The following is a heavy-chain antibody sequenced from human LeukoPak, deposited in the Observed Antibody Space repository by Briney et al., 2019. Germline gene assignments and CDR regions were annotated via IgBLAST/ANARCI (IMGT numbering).Heavy chain of an antibody. D-gene: IGHD3-16*01. J-gene: IGHJ4*02. CDR3: AKSEMGGGVKFDY. V-gene: IGHV1-8*01. CDR2: MNPDSGAT. Sequence: ASVNVSCKASGYTFTSYDINWVRQATGQGLEWMGWMNPDSGATGYEQKFQGRVTKTRDTSISTAYLELTSLTSEDTAVYYCAKSEMGGGVKFDYWGQGTLVTVSS. CDR1: GYTFTSYD.